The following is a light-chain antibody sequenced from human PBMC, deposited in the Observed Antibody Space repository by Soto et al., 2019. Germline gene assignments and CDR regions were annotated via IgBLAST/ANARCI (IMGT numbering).Light chain of an antibody. J-gene: IGKJ5*01. CDR3: QQYNNWPPSIT. V-gene: IGKV3-15*01. CDR2: GAS. Sequence: EIVLTQAPGTLSFSAGERATLSCRASQSVSSNLAWYQQKPGQAPRLLIYGASTRATGIPARFSGSGSGTEFTLTISSLQSEDFAVYYCQQYNNWPPSITFGQGTRLEIK. CDR1: QSVSSN.